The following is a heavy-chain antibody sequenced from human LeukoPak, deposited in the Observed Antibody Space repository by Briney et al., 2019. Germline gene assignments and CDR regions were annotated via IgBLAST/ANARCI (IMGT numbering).Heavy chain of an antibody. Sequence: QPGGSLRLSCAASGFSFSNYRMSWVRQAPGKGLEWVSAISGSGSTTYYADSVKGRFTISRDNSKKTLFLQVNSLRAEDTAVYYCVRGGASTWSWGQGTLVTVSS. CDR2: ISGSGSTT. J-gene: IGHJ5*02. CDR1: GFSFSNYR. D-gene: IGHD2-15*01. V-gene: IGHV3-23*01. CDR3: VRGGASTWS.